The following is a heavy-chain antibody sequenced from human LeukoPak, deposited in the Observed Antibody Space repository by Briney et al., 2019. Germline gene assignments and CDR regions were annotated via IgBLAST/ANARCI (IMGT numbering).Heavy chain of an antibody. CDR1: GFIFSTYW. CDR2: INQDGSEI. V-gene: IGHV3-7*05. CDR3: ARRATSSSWAHFDY. J-gene: IGHJ4*02. Sequence: GGSLRLSCAASGFIFSTYWLTWVRQAPGKGLEWVANINQDGSEIYYVDSVQGRFTISRDNVKNSLYLQMNSLGAEDTAVYYCARRATSSSWAHFDYWGQGTLVTVSS. D-gene: IGHD6-13*01.